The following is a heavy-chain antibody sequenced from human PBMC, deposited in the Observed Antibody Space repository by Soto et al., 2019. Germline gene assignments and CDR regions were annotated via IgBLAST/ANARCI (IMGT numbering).Heavy chain of an antibody. J-gene: IGHJ4*02. V-gene: IGHV3-21*01. CDR2: ISSSSSYI. CDR3: ARDFSGYDFY. Sequence: PGGSLRLSCAASGFTFSSYSMSWVRQAPGKGLEWVSSISSSSSYIYHADSVKGRFTISRDNAKNSLYLQMNSLRAEDTAVYYCARDFSGYDFYWGQGTLVTVSS. CDR1: GFTFSSYS. D-gene: IGHD5-12*01.